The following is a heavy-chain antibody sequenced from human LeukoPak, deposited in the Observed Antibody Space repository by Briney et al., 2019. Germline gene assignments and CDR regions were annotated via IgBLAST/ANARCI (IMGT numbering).Heavy chain of an antibody. D-gene: IGHD3-10*01. V-gene: IGHV3-15*01. CDR3: ARGWFDF. CDR2: IKDKDAGGTT. CDR1: GFTFNIAW. Sequence: GGSLRLSCSASGFTFNIAWMSWVRQAPGKGLEWVGRIKDKDAGGTTDFAAPVKGRFSISRDDSENTVYLQMNSLKTEDTAVYFCARGWFDFWGQGALVTVSS. J-gene: IGHJ5*01.